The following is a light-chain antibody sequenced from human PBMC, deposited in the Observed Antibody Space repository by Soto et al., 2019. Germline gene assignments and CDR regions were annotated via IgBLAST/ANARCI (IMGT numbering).Light chain of an antibody. V-gene: IGLV1-47*01. CDR3: AAWDDTLSGPA. CDR1: SSNIGSNY. Sequence: QSVLTQPHSASGTPGQRVTISCSGSSSNIGSNYVYWYQQFPGTAPKLLIYRNDQRPSGVPDRFSGSKSGTSASLAISGLRSEDEADYYCAAWDDTLSGPAFGGGTQLTVL. CDR2: RND. J-gene: IGLJ7*01.